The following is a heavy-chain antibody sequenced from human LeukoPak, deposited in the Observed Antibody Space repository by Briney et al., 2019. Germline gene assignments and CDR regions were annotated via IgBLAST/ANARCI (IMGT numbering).Heavy chain of an antibody. J-gene: IGHJ4*02. D-gene: IGHD6-6*01. CDR3: ARGAARAFDY. CDR1: GFTVSSNY. V-gene: IGHV3-53*01. Sequence: GGSLRLSCAASGFTVSSNYMSWVRQAPRKGLEWVSVIYSGGSTFYADSVKGRFTISRDNSKNTLYLQMNSLRAEDTAVYYCARGAARAFDYWGQGTLVTVSS. CDR2: IYSGGST.